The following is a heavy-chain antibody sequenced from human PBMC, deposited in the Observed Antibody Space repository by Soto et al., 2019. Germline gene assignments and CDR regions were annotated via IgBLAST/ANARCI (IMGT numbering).Heavy chain of an antibody. CDR1: S. Sequence: SGTWIHKRPGKGLEWIGYIYYSGSTYYSPSLKSRLSISLDTSKNQFSLRLSSVTAADTAMYYCARARLRAVYAFDIWGQGTMVTVSS. V-gene: IGHV4-31*02. J-gene: IGHJ3*02. D-gene: IGHD5-12*01. CDR2: IYYSGST. CDR3: ARARLRAVYAFDI.